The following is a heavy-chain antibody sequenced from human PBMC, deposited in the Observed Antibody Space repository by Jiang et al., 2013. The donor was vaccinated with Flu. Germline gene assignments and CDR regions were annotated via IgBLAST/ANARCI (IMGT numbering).Heavy chain of an antibody. CDR1: GGSISSSSYY. V-gene: IGHV4-39*02. CDR3: ARDRALYYFDC. D-gene: IGHD1-26*01. J-gene: IGHJ4*02. Sequence: LLKPSETLSLTCTVSGGSISSSSYYWGWIRQPPGKGLEWIGSIYYSGSTYYNPSLKSRVTISVDTSKNQFSLKLSSVTAADTAVYYCARDRALYYFDCWGQGTLVTVSS. CDR2: IYYSGST.